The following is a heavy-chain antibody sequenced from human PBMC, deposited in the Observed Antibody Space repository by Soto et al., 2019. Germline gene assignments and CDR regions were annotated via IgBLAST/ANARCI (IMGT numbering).Heavy chain of an antibody. CDR2: IYHSGST. Sequence: QVQLQESGPGLVKPSGTLSLTCAVSGGSISSSNWWSWVRQPPGKGLEWIGEIYHSGSTNYNPSLKRRVTRSVDKSKNQCALKLSSVTAADTAVYYCARVAVAGTRVDYWGQGTLVTVSS. D-gene: IGHD6-19*01. J-gene: IGHJ4*02. CDR1: GGSISSSNW. CDR3: ARVAVAGTRVDY. V-gene: IGHV4-4*02.